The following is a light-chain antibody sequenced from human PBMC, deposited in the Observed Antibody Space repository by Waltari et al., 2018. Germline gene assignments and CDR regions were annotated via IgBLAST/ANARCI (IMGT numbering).Light chain of an antibody. CDR1: QSLVYSDGNTY. Sequence: VVLPQSAPSLPVPPAQPASISCSSSQSLVYSDGNTYLTWFQQKPGQSPRRLLYKISNRDSGVPDRFSGSGSGTDFTLKISRVEAEDVGIYYCMHGGHWPYTFGQGTKLEIE. J-gene: IGKJ2*01. CDR2: KIS. CDR3: MHGGHWPYT. V-gene: IGKV2-30*01.